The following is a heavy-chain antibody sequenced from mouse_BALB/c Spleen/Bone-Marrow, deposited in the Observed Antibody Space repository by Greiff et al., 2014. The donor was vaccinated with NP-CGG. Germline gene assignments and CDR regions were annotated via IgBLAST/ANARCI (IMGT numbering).Heavy chain of an antibody. CDR2: IWAGGST. J-gene: IGHJ2*01. V-gene: IGHV2-9*02. CDR1: GFLLTSHG. Sequence: QVQLKESGPGLVAPSQSPSITFPVSGFLLTSHGVYWGCQPPGKGLEWLGVIWAGGSTNYNSALMSRLSISKDNSKSQVFLKMNSLQTDDTAMYYCASNPYFDYWGQGTTLTVSS. CDR3: ASNPYFDY. D-gene: IGHD6-1*01.